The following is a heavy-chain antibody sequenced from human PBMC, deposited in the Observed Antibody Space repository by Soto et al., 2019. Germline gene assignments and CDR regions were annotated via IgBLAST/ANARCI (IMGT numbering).Heavy chain of an antibody. CDR2: ISAYNGNT. CDR3: ASGWFGEFVYQFDY. CDR1: GYTFTSYA. V-gene: IGHV1-18*01. J-gene: IGHJ4*02. D-gene: IGHD3-10*01. Sequence: ASVKVSCKASGYTFTSYAIIWVRQAPGQGLEWMGWISAYNGNTNYAQKFQGRVTMTTDTSTSTAYMELRSLGSDDTAVYYCASGWFGEFVYQFDYWGQGTLVTVSS.